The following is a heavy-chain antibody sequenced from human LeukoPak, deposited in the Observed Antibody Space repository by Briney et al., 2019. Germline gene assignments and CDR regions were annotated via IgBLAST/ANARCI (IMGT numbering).Heavy chain of an antibody. J-gene: IGHJ4*02. CDR3: ARDRSPYDSSGYSLDY. Sequence: PGGSLRLSCAASGFTFSAFSMNWFRQAPGKGLEWVSSISNAGSYIYYADSVKGRFTISRDNAKSSLYLQVNSLRAEDTAIYYCARDRSPYDSSGYSLDYWGQGSLVTVSS. V-gene: IGHV3-21*03. D-gene: IGHD3-22*01. CDR2: ISNAGSYI. CDR1: GFTFSAFS.